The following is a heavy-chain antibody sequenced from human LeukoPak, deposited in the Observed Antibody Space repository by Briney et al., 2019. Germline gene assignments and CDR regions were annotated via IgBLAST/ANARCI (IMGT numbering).Heavy chain of an antibody. CDR1: GGSISSYY. Sequence: NPSETLSLTCTVSGGSISSYYWSWIRQPAGKGLEWIGRIYTSGSTNYNPSLKSRVTMSVDTSKNQFSLKLSSVTAADTAVYYCARDKEDYYGSGSYPSPFYYYMDVWGKGTTVTISS. V-gene: IGHV4-4*07. CDR2: IYTSGST. D-gene: IGHD3-10*01. CDR3: ARDKEDYYGSGSYPSPFYYYMDV. J-gene: IGHJ6*03.